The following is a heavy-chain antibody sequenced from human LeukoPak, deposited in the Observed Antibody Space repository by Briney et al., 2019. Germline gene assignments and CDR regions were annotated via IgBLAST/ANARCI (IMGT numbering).Heavy chain of an antibody. Sequence: SETLSLTCAVYGGSFSGYYWSWIRQPPGKGLEWIGEINHSGSTNYNPSLKSRVTISVDTSKNQFSLKLSSATVADTAVYYCASRIVPSSDFDYWGQGTLVTVSS. CDR3: ASRIVPSSDFDY. CDR1: GGSFSGYY. V-gene: IGHV4-34*01. J-gene: IGHJ4*02. D-gene: IGHD5-12*01. CDR2: INHSGST.